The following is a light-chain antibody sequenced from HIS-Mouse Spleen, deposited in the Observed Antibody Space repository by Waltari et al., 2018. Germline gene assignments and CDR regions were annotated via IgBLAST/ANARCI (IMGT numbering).Light chain of an antibody. V-gene: IGLV2-23*01. CDR1: SSDVGSYHL. J-gene: IGLJ2*01. CDR3: CSYAGSSTLV. CDR2: EGS. Sequence: QSALTQPASVSGSPGQSITISCTGTSSDVGSYHLVSWYQQHPGKAPKLMIYEGSKRPSGVSNRFSGYKSGNTASLTISGLQAEDEADYYCCSYAGSSTLVFGGGTKLTVL.